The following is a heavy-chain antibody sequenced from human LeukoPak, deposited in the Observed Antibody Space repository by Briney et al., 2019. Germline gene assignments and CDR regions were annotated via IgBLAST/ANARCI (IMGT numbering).Heavy chain of an antibody. CDR3: AKVDDSSGYYGIDY. D-gene: IGHD3-22*01. CDR1: GFTFSNYG. J-gene: IGHJ4*02. V-gene: IGHV3-30*02. CDR2: IRYDGSKK. Sequence: GGSLRLSCAASGFTFSNYGMHWVRQAPGKGLEWVAFIRYDGSKKYYADSVKGRFTISRDNSKNTLYLQMNSLRAEDTAVYYCAKVDDSSGYYGIDYWGQGTLVTVSS.